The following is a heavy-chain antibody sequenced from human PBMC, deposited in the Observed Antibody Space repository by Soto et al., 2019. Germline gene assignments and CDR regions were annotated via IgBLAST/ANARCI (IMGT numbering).Heavy chain of an antibody. CDR1: GFTFSSYA. V-gene: IGHV3-30-3*01. D-gene: IGHD3-16*01. CDR2: ISYDGSNK. Sequence: SCKASGFTFSSYAMHWVRQAPGKGLEWVAVISYDGSNKYYADSVKGRFTISRDNSKNTLYLQMNSLRAEDTAVYYCARDLRLGELTPFDPWGQGTLVTVSS. J-gene: IGHJ5*02. CDR3: ARDLRLGELTPFDP.